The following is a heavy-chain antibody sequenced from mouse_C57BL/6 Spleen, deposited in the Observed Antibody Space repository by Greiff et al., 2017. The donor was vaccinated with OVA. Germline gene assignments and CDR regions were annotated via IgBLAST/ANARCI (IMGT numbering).Heavy chain of an antibody. CDR1: GYSITSGYY. CDR3: ARGGRYDPMDY. J-gene: IGHJ4*01. CDR2: ISYDGSN. D-gene: IGHD2-3*01. Sequence: ESGPGLVKPSQSLSLTCSVTGYSITSGYYWNWIRQFPGNKLEWMGYISYDGSNNYNPSLKNRISITRDTSKNQFLLKLNSVTTEDTATYYCARGGRYDPMDYWGQGTSVTVSS. V-gene: IGHV3-6*01.